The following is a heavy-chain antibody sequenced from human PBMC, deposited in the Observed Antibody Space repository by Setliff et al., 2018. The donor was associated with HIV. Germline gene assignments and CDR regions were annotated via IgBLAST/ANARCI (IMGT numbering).Heavy chain of an antibody. D-gene: IGHD3-16*01. V-gene: IGHV4-61*09. Sequence: SETLSLTCTVSGGSISSGSYYWSWIRQPAGKGLEWIGHIYTSGSTNYNPSLKSRVTISVDTSKNQFSLKLSSVTAADTAVYYCASRSSYVPLYYYYMVVWGKGTTVTVSS. CDR1: GGSISSGSYY. CDR3: ASRSSYVPLYYYYMVV. J-gene: IGHJ6*03. CDR2: IYTSGST.